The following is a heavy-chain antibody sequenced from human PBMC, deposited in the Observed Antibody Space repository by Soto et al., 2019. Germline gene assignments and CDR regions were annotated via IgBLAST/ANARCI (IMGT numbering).Heavy chain of an antibody. J-gene: IGHJ6*02. D-gene: IGHD6-6*01. CDR2: IYYSGSI. V-gene: IGHV4-59*02. Sequence: SETLSLTCTVSGGSVSTYYWSWVRQPPGKGLEWIGYIYYSGSINYQPSIKSRVTISVDTSKNQLSLKLSSVTAADTAVYYCAREQKSIAARRMDVWGQGTTVTVSS. CDR1: GGSVSTYY. CDR3: AREQKSIAARRMDV.